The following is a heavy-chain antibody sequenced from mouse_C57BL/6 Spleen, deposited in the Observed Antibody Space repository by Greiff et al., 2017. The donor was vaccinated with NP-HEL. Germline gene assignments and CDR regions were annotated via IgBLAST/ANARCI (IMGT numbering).Heavy chain of an antibody. CDR3: ARSFITTVVAVRYVDV. CDR1: GYTFTGYW. V-gene: IGHV1-9*01. CDR2: ILPGSGST. Sequence: VQLQQSGAELMKPGASVKLSCKATGYTFTGYWIEWVKQRPGHGLEWIGEILPGSGSTNYNEKFKGKATFTAATSSHTAYMQLSSLTTEDSAIYYCARSFITTVVAVRYVDVWGTGTTVTVSS. D-gene: IGHD1-1*01. J-gene: IGHJ1*03.